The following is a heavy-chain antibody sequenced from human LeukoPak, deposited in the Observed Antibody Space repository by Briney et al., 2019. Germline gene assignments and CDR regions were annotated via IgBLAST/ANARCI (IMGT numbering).Heavy chain of an antibody. V-gene: IGHV4-59*01. J-gene: IGHJ4*02. CDR3: ARAFDSSGYLVPLDY. CDR2: VSYSGST. D-gene: IGHD3-22*01. CDR1: GDSINNNY. Sequence: SETLSLTCTVSGDSINNNYWNWVRQPPGKGLEWIGCVSYSGSTTYNPSVKSRVIISLDTSNNHFSLILTSVTAADTAVYYCARAFDSSGYLVPLDYWGQGTLVTVSS.